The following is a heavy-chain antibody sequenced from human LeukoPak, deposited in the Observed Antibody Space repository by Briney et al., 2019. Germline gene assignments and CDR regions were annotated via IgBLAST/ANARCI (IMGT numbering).Heavy chain of an antibody. CDR3: ARESYYCDSSGYYPPLFDY. CDR1: GYTFTGYY. V-gene: IGHV1-2*02. D-gene: IGHD3-22*01. Sequence: GASVKVSCKASGYTFTGYYMHWVRQAPGQGLEWMGWINPNSGGTNYAQKFQGRVTMTRDTSISTAYMELSRLRSDDTAVYYCARESYYCDSSGYYPPLFDYWGQGTLVTVSS. J-gene: IGHJ4*02. CDR2: INPNSGGT.